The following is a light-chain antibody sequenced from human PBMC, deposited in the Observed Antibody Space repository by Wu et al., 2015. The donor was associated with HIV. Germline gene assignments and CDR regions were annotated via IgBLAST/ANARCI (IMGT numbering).Light chain of an antibody. CDR3: QQYNNWPPPLT. V-gene: IGKV3-15*01. J-gene: IGKJ4*01. Sequence: EIMMTQSPATLSVSPGERATLSCRASQSVSSNLAWYQHKPGQAPRLLIYGASTRATGIPARFSGSGSGTEFTLTISSMQSEDFAVYYCQQYNNWPPPLTFGGGTKVEIK. CDR1: QSVSSN. CDR2: GAS.